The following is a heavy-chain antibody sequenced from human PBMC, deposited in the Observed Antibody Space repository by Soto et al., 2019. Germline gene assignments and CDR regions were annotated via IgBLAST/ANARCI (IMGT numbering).Heavy chain of an antibody. CDR1: GFIFSNYA. V-gene: IGHV3-23*01. Sequence: SLRLSCAASGFIFSNYAMSWVRQAPGKGLGWVAGMGGANGDTYYADSVRGRFAISRDNSKSTLFLQMNSLRAEDTAVYFCAKDRVNHNSVWDPFDIWGQGTMVTVSS. CDR2: MGGANGDT. D-gene: IGHD2-21*01. CDR3: AKDRVNHNSVWDPFDI. J-gene: IGHJ3*02.